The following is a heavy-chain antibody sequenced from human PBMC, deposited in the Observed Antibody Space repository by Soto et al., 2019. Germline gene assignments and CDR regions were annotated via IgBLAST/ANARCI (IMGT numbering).Heavy chain of an antibody. V-gene: IGHV1-24*01. Sequence: ASVKVSCKVAGHSLTDLSMHWVRQGPGRGLEWLGGFDPEEGEIIYAQNFQGRIRLTEDTSTDTSFMELNSLKSEDTTIYYCATTRTTYVYDFDSWGQGTLVTVSS. CDR2: FDPEEGEI. CDR1: GHSLTDLS. CDR3: ATTRTTYVYDFDS. J-gene: IGHJ4*02. D-gene: IGHD3-16*01.